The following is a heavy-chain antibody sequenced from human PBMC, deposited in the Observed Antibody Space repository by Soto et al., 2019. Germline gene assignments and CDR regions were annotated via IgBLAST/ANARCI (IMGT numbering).Heavy chain of an antibody. D-gene: IGHD6-19*01. J-gene: IGHJ6*02. Sequence: PGESLKISCKGSGYSFTNYWIAWVRQMPGKGLEWMGIVYPGDSDTRYSPSFQGQVTISADRSISTAYLQWSSLKVSDSAMYYCAKSFSSGYKRGYNYGLDVWGQGTTVPVSS. CDR2: VYPGDSDT. CDR3: AKSFSSGYKRGYNYGLDV. CDR1: GYSFTNYW. V-gene: IGHV5-51*01.